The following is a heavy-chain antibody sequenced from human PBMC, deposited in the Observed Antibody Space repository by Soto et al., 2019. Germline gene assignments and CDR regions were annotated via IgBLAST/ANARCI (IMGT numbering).Heavy chain of an antibody. D-gene: IGHD3-10*01. CDR3: AAGFPPDY. V-gene: IGHV3-7*01. CDR1: GFTFSSSW. CDR2: INGDGSEE. J-gene: IGHJ4*02. Sequence: EVQLVESGGVLVQPGGSLRVSCAASGFTFSSSWMNWVRQVPGKGLEWVANINGDGSEEYYVDSVRGRFTISRDNVKNSLSLQMNSLRAEDTAVYYCAAGFPPDYWGQGTLVSVSS.